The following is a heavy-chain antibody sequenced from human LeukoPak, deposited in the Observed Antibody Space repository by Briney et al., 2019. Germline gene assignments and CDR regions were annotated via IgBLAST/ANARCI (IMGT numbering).Heavy chain of an antibody. V-gene: IGHV3-30*03. CDR2: ISYDGSNK. CDR1: GFTVGRYY. J-gene: IGHJ6*02. D-gene: IGHD3-3*01. CDR3: ASAVLRFLEWLLPTYYYYYGMDV. Sequence: GGSLRLSCAASGFTVGRYYMNWVRQAPGKGLEWVAVISYDGSNKYYADSVKGRFTISRDNSKNTLYLQMNSLRAEDTAVYYCASAVLRFLEWLLPTYYYYYGMDVWGQGTTVTVSS.